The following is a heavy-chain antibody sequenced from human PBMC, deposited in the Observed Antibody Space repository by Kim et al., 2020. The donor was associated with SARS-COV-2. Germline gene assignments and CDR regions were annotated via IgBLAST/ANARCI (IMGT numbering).Heavy chain of an antibody. D-gene: IGHD2-21*01. V-gene: IGHV1-46*01. CDR3: AKDGGDWASYVEY. Sequence: YARKFQGRVTMTRDTSTSTVYMELSSLRADDTAVYYCAKDGGDWASYVEYWGQGTLVTVSS. J-gene: IGHJ4*02.